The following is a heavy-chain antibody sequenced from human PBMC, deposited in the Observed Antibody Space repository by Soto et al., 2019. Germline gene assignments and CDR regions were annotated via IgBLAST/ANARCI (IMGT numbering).Heavy chain of an antibody. CDR3: ARDRFGYGDYVVHFQH. CDR2: ISSSGSTI. V-gene: IGHV3-11*01. J-gene: IGHJ1*01. Sequence: GGSLRLSCAASGFTFSDYYMSWIRQAPGKGLEWVSYISSSGSTIYYADSVKGRFTISRDNAKNSLYLQMNSLRAEDTAVYYCARDRFGYGDYVVHFQHWGQGTLVTVSS. D-gene: IGHD4-17*01. CDR1: GFTFSDYY.